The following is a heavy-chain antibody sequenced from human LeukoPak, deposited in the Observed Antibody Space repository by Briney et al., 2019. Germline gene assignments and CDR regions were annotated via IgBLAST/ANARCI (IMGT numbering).Heavy chain of an antibody. J-gene: IGHJ3*02. CDR3: ARAPTYYYDSSGSTGAFDI. CDR2: ISSSSSYI. CDR1: GFTFSSYN. D-gene: IGHD3-22*01. Sequence: PGGSLRLSCAASGFTFSSYNMNWVRQAPGKGLEWVASISSSSSYIYYADSVKGRFTISRDNAKNSLYLQMNSLRAEDTAVYYCARAPTYYYDSSGSTGAFDIWGQGTMVTVSS. V-gene: IGHV3-21*01.